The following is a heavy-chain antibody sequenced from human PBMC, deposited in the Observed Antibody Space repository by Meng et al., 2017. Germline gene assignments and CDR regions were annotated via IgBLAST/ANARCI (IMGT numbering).Heavy chain of an antibody. D-gene: IGHD6-13*01. Sequence: HVQITPRCAGRLKPSAALPPRCPFYGGSFSGYHWSWIRQPPGKGLEWIGEINHSGSTNYNPSLKSRVTISVDTSKNQFSLKLSSVTAADTAVYYCARGKHSSSTLTFYNYWGQGTLVTVSS. V-gene: IGHV4-34*01. J-gene: IGHJ4*02. CDR1: GGSFSGYH. CDR3: ARGKHSSSTLTFYNY. CDR2: INHSGST.